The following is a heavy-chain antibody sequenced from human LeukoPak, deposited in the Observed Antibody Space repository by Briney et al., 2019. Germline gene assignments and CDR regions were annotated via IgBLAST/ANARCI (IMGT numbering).Heavy chain of an antibody. CDR3: ARDCCGEWYFFDS. CDR1: GFPFNNYA. CDR2: ISNDGTNK. D-gene: IGHD3-10*01. Sequence: PGGSLRLSCAASGFPFNNYAMHWVRHAPGKGLEWVAVISNDGTNKYYTDSGKGRFTISRDNSKSTLYLQMNSLRAEDTAVYYCARDCCGEWYFFDSWGQGTLVTVSS. J-gene: IGHJ5*01. V-gene: IGHV3-30-3*01.